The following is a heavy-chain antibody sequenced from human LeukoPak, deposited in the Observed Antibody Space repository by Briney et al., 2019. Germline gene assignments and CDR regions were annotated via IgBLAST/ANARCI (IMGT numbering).Heavy chain of an antibody. Sequence: PGGSLRLSCAASEFTFSDYYMSWIRQAPGKGLEWVSYISYSGDTKYYADSVKGRFTVSRDNAKNSLYLQMNSLRVEDTAVYYCARLGIIAAAGSNDYWGQGTLVTVSS. D-gene: IGHD6-13*01. V-gene: IGHV3-11*01. CDR2: ISYSGDTK. CDR1: EFTFSDYY. CDR3: ARLGIIAAAGSNDY. J-gene: IGHJ4*02.